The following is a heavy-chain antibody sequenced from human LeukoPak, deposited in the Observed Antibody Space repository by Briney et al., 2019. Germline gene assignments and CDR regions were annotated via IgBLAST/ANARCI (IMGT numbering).Heavy chain of an antibody. CDR1: GGSLSSYY. J-gene: IGHJ5*02. CDR2: IYYSGST. V-gene: IGHV4-59*01. D-gene: IGHD1-26*01. CDR3: ARDLGGDPYSGSWYNWFDP. Sequence: PGTLSLTCTVSGGSLSSYYWSWIRQPPGKGLEWIGYIYYSGSTNYNPSLTSRITISLDTSKNQFSLKLSSVTAVDTAVYYCARDLGGDPYSGSWYNWFDPWGQGTLVTVSS.